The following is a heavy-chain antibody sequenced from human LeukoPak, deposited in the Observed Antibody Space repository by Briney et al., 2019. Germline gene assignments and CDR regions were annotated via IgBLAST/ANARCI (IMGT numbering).Heavy chain of an antibody. V-gene: IGHV3-23*01. CDR1: GFTFSTYA. D-gene: IGHD6-19*01. Sequence: GGSLRLSCAAFGFTFSTYAMSWVRQAPGKGLEWVSSISGSDGGTYYADSVRGRFTISRDNSRNTLYLQLNSLRAGDTAVYSCAKGAEQWLVTGGFESWGQGTLVTVS. CDR3: AKGAEQWLVTGGFES. CDR2: ISGSDGGT. J-gene: IGHJ4*02.